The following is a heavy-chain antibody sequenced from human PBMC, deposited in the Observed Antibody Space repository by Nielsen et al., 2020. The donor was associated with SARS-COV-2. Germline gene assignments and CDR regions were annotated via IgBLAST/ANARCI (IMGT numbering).Heavy chain of an antibody. Sequence: SETLSLTCTVSGGSISSYYWSWIRQPPGKGLEWIGYIYYSGSTNYNPSLKSRVTISVDTSKNQFSLKLSSVTAADTAVYYCARVGTAMAYDAFDIWGQGTMVTVSS. J-gene: IGHJ3*02. D-gene: IGHD5-18*01. CDR2: IYYSGST. V-gene: IGHV4-59*01. CDR3: ARVGTAMAYDAFDI. CDR1: GGSISSYY.